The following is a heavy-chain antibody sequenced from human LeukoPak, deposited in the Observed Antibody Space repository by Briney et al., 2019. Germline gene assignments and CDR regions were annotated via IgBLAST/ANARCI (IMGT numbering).Heavy chain of an antibody. D-gene: IGHD6-19*01. CDR1: GYTFTDYY. Sequence: ASVKVSCKGSGYTFTDYYMYWVRQAPGQGLEWMGWIDPNNGGTNYAQKFQGRVTMTRDTSISTAYMEMSSLTSDDTAVYYCGGEGEWLAVAYWGQGTLVTVSS. V-gene: IGHV1-2*02. J-gene: IGHJ4*02. CDR2: IDPNNGGT. CDR3: GGEGEWLAVAY.